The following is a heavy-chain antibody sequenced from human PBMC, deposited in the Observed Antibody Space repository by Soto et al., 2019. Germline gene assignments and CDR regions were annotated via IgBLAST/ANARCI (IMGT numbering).Heavy chain of an antibody. CDR3: ARLNGYCISTNCHGYYGMDV. D-gene: IGHD2-2*03. CDR1: GGSASSSSYS. V-gene: IGHV4-39*01. CDR2: IYSSENT. J-gene: IGHJ6*02. Sequence: SETLSLTCTVSGGSASSSSYSWGWLRQSPGKGLKWIGTIYSSENTYYNPSLMSRVTISVDTSKNEFSLKLSSVTAADTAVYYCARLNGYCISTNCHGYYGMDVWGQGTTVT.